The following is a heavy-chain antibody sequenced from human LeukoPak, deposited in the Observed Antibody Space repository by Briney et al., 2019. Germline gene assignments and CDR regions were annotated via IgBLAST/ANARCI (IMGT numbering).Heavy chain of an antibody. V-gene: IGHV1-69*13. CDR3: ARQWLLLSWFDP. CDR2: IIPIFGTA. D-gene: IGHD3-22*01. J-gene: IGHJ5*02. CDR1: GGTFSSYA. Sequence: ASVKVSCKASGGTFSSYAISWVRKAPGQGLEWMGGIIPIFGTANYAQKFQGRVTITADESTSTAYMELSSLRSEDTAVHYCARQWLLLSWFDPWGQGTLVTVSS.